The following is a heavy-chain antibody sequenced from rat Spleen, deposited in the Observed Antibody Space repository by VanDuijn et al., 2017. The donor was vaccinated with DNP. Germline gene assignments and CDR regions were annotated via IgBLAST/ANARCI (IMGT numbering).Heavy chain of an antibody. Sequence: EVQLVESGGDLVQPGRSLKLSCAASGFTFSDYYMAWVRQAPTKGLEWVAYIRYDGGSTYYGDSVKGRFTISRANVKSTLFLQMNSLRSEDMATYYCARHVLPLRVWDYWGQGVTVTVSS. CDR3: ARHVLPLRVWDY. V-gene: IGHV5-22*01. CDR2: IRYDGGST. CDR1: GFTFSDYY. D-gene: IGHD1-4*01. J-gene: IGHJ2*01.